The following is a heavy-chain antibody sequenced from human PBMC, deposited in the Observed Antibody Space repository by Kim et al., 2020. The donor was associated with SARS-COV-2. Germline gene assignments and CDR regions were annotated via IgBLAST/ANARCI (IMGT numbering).Heavy chain of an antibody. D-gene: IGHD3-10*01. Sequence: GRFTISRDNAKNSLYLQMNSLRAEDTAVYYCARDLVYYYGSGSYYNWFDPWGQGTLVTVSS. J-gene: IGHJ5*02. V-gene: IGHV3-11*06. CDR3: ARDLVYYYGSGSYYNWFDP.